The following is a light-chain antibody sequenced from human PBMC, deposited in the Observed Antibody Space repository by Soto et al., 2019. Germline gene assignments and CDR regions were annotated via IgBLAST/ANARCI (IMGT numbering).Light chain of an antibody. Sequence: EIVMTQSPATLSVSPGERATLSCRASQSVSSNLAWYQQKPGQAPRLLIYDASNRATGIPARFSGSGSGTEFTLTISSLQSEDFAVYYCHQYNHWLTWTFGQGTKVDI. V-gene: IGKV3D-15*01. CDR3: HQYNHWLTWT. J-gene: IGKJ1*01. CDR2: DAS. CDR1: QSVSSN.